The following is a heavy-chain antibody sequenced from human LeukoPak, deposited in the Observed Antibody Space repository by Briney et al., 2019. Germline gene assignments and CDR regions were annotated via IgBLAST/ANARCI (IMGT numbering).Heavy chain of an antibody. J-gene: IGHJ3*02. Sequence: SETLSLTCTVSGDSMSSYYWSWIRQPPGKGLEWIGYIYYSGSTNYNPSLKSRVTISVDTSKNQFSLKLSSVTAADTAVYYCARDLPTRSAFDIWGQGTMVTVSS. CDR2: IYYSGST. CDR1: GDSMSSYY. CDR3: ARDLPTRSAFDI. V-gene: IGHV4-59*01. D-gene: IGHD1-1*01.